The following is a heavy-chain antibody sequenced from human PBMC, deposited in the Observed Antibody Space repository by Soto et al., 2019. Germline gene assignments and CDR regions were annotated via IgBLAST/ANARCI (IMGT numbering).Heavy chain of an antibody. CDR3: PRGRGHCNDGGCRSGPLDH. V-gene: IGHV3-53*01. CDR1: GFTVSSSY. Sequence: EVQLVESGGGLIQPGGSLRLSCAASGFTVSSSYITWVRQAPGKGLEWISVIYSGGTTYYADSVKGRFTISRDNTKITLYLQMNSLRVEDTPVYYCPRGRGHCNDGGCRSGPLDHWGQGTLVTVSS. D-gene: IGHD2-8*01. J-gene: IGHJ4*02. CDR2: IYSGGTT.